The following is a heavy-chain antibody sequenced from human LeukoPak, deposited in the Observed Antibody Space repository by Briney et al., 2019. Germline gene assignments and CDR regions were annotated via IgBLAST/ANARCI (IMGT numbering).Heavy chain of an antibody. J-gene: IGHJ4*02. CDR2: ISSTSTYI. V-gene: IGHV3-21*01. CDR3: ARDLLIPIVVVPAAMARTG. D-gene: IGHD2-2*01. CDR1: GFTFSSYT. Sequence: PGGSLRLSCAASGFTFSSYTMIWVRQAPGKGLEWVSSISSTSTYIYYADSVKGRFTISRDNAKNSLYLQMNSLRAEDTAVYYCARDLLIPIVVVPAAMARTGWGQGTLVTVSS.